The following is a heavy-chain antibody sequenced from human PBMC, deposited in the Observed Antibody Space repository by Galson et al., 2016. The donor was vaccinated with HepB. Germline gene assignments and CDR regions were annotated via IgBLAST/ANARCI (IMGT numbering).Heavy chain of an antibody. Sequence: SLRLSCAASGFSFSSYGMHWVRQAPGKGLVWVSRINSDGGRTTYADSVTGRFTISRDNARNTLYLHMNSLRADDTAVYYCARVRYSNTRHGWGWGYQYYYGLDVWGQGATVTVSS. CDR1: GFSFSSYG. CDR3: ARVRYSNTRHGWGWGYQYYYGLDV. D-gene: IGHD1-26*01. J-gene: IGHJ6*02. CDR2: INSDGGRT. V-gene: IGHV3-74*01.